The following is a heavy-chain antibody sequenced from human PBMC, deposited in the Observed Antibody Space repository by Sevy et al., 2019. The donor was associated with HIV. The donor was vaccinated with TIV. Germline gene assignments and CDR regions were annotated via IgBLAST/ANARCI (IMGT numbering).Heavy chain of an antibody. CDR1: GYTFTSYG. Sequence: ASVKVSCKASGYTFTSYGISWVRQAPGQGLEWMGWISAYNGNTNYAQKLQGRVTMTTDTSTSTAYMELRSLRSDDTAVYYCARDVYYYDSSGYYSFHYWGQGTLVTVSS. V-gene: IGHV1-18*04. D-gene: IGHD3-22*01. J-gene: IGHJ4*02. CDR3: ARDVYYYDSSGYYSFHY. CDR2: ISAYNGNT.